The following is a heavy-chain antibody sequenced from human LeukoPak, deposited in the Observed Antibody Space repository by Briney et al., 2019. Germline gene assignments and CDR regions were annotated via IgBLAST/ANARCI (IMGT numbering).Heavy chain of an antibody. CDR2: IYYSGST. V-gene: IGHV4-59*04. CDR3: ASSSWYIRYFDL. J-gene: IGHJ2*01. D-gene: IGHD6-13*01. CDR1: GGSISSYY. Sequence: SETLSLTCTVSGGSISSYYWSWIRQPPGKGLEWIGSIYYSGSTYYNPSLKSRVTISVDTSKNQFSLKLSSVTAADTAVYYCASSSWYIRYFDLWGRGTLVTVSS.